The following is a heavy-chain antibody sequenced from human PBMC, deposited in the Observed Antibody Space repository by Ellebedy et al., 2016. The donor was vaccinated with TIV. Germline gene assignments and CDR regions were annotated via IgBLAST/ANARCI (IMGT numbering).Heavy chain of an antibody. CDR1: GFTFSSYG. J-gene: IGHJ3*02. Sequence: GESLKISCAASGFTFSSYGIHWVRQAPGKGLEWVAVISYDGSNKYYADSVKGRFTISRDNSKNMLYLQMNSLRAEDTAVYYCAKSADSGSYHDAFDIWGQGTMVTVSS. CDR2: ISYDGSNK. D-gene: IGHD1-26*01. V-gene: IGHV3-30*18. CDR3: AKSADSGSYHDAFDI.